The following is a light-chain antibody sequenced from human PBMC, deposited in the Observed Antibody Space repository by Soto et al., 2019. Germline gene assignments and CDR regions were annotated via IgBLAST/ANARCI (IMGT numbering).Light chain of an antibody. CDR1: SGSIASNY. V-gene: IGLV6-57*04. CDR3: QSYDSSNVV. J-gene: IGLJ2*01. Sequence: NFMLTQPHSVSESPGKTVTISCTRSSGSIASNYVQWYQQRPGSAPTTVIYEDNQRPSGVPDRFSGSIDSSSNPASLTISGLKTEDEADYYCQSYDSSNVVFGGGTKLTVL. CDR2: EDN.